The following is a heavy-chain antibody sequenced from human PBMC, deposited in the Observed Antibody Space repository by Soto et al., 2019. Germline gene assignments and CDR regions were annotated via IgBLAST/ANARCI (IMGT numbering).Heavy chain of an antibody. CDR3: ARVRTTMVDHVDL. Sequence: EVQLVESGGGLVQPGGSLRLSCAASGFTVSSDYMRWVRQAPGKGLEWVSVIYSGGSTDYADSVKGRFTISRHNSRNMLYLQMNSLRVEDTAVYYCARVRTTMVDHVDLWGRGTLVTVSS. J-gene: IGHJ2*01. CDR2: IYSGGST. CDR1: GFTVSSDY. D-gene: IGHD5-18*01. V-gene: IGHV3-53*04.